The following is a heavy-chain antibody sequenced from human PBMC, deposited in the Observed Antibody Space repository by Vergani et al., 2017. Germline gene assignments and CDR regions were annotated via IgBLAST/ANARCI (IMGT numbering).Heavy chain of an antibody. D-gene: IGHD1-26*01. J-gene: IGHJ6*02. Sequence: QVQLQESGPGLVKPSETLSLTCTGSGGSISRYYWSWIRQPPGKGLEWIGYIYYSGRTNYNPSLKSRVTISVDTSKNQFSLKQSSVTAADTAVYYCARDRDIGGATTEGMDVWGQGTTVTVSS. CDR1: GGSISRYY. CDR3: ARDRDIGGATTEGMDV. CDR2: IYYSGRT. V-gene: IGHV4-59*01.